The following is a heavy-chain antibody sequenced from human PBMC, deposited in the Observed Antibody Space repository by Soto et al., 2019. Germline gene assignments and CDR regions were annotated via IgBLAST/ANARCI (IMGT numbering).Heavy chain of an antibody. D-gene: IGHD6-13*01. J-gene: IGHJ6*01. Sequence: SETLSLTCTVSGGSISSSSYYWGWIRQPPGKRLEWIGSIYYSGSTYYNPSLKSRVTISVHTSKNQFSLKLSYVTAADTAVYYCASLLSTDFKYSSSWYYYYGMDVWGQGTTVTVSS. CDR1: GGSISSSSYY. CDR3: ASLLSTDFKYSSSWYYYYGMDV. CDR2: IYYSGST. V-gene: IGHV4-39*01.